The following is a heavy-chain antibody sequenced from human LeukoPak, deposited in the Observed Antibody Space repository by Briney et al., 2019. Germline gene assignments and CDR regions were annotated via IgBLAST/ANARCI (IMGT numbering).Heavy chain of an antibody. CDR2: ISFDGSKE. CDR3: ARDSAYYYDSSGFSYCDY. D-gene: IGHD3-22*01. CDR1: GFTFRSHA. Sequence: PGGSLRLSCSAAGFTFRSHAMHWVRQAPGKGLEWVAVISFDGSKEDYADSVKGRFTISRDNSKNTLYVQLNSLSVEDTAVYYCARDSAYYYDSSGFSYCDYWGPGTLVTVSS. V-gene: IGHV3-30-3*01. J-gene: IGHJ4*02.